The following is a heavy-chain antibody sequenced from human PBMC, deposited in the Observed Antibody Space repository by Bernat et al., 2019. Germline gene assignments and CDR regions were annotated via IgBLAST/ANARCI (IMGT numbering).Heavy chain of an antibody. CDR2: ISNDGANK. D-gene: IGHD1-26*01. V-gene: IGHV3-30-3*01. J-gene: IGHJ4*02. CDR3: ARDGGGSFNAYYFDY. Sequence: QVQLVESGGGVVQPGKSLRLSCVASGFTFSNYAMHWVRAAPGKGLEWVAIISNDGANKYHADSVKGRFSISRDNSKNTLFLQMNSLRVDDTAVYDCARDGGGSFNAYYFDYWGQGTLVTVSS. CDR1: GFTFSNYA.